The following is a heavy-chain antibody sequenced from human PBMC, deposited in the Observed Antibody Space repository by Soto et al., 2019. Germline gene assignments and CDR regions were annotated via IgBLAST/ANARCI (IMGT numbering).Heavy chain of an antibody. CDR2: IYQSGST. V-gene: IGHV4-30-2*01. Sequence: QLQLQESGSGLVKPSQTLSLTCAVSGGSISSGGYSWSWIRQPPGKGLEWIGYIYQSGSTYYNPSLKSLVATSVDRSKNQFSLKLSSVTAADTAVYYCASGGSIAARPYYYYYGMDVWGQGTTVTVSS. J-gene: IGHJ6*02. D-gene: IGHD6-6*01. CDR3: ASGGSIAARPYYYYYGMDV. CDR1: GGSISSGGYS.